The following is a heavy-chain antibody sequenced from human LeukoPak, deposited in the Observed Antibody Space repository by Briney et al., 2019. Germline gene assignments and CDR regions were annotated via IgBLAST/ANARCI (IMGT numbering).Heavy chain of an antibody. CDR2: ISSSGSTI. Sequence: GGSLRLSCAASGFTFSDYYMSWIRQAPGKGLEWVSYISSSGSTIYYADSVKGRFTISRDNAKNSLYLQMNSLRAEDTALYYCARRVTTVADYYYYYMDVWGKGTTVTVSS. J-gene: IGHJ6*03. CDR1: GFTFSDYY. CDR3: ARRVTTVADYYYYYMDV. D-gene: IGHD4-23*01. V-gene: IGHV3-11*01.